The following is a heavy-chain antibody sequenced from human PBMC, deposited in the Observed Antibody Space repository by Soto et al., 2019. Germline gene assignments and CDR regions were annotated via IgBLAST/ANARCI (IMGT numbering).Heavy chain of an antibody. CDR2: IKYSGTT. Sequence: SETLSLTCSVYGGSFSGYSWTWIRQPPGKGLEWIGEIKYSGTTEYNPSLRSRITLSIDTSKNQFSLKVSSVTAADTAVYYCARGRDFDVWGEGALVTLSS. J-gene: IGHJ4*02. CDR1: GGSFSGYS. CDR3: ARGRDFDV. V-gene: IGHV4-34*01.